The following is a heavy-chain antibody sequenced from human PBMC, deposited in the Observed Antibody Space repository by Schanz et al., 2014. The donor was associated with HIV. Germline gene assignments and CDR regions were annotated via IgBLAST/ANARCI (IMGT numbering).Heavy chain of an antibody. J-gene: IGHJ2*01. CDR3: ARDLVLGAGTTAMDV. V-gene: IGHV3-33*01. D-gene: IGHD1-1*01. CDR1: GFTFSTYG. Sequence: QVQLVESGGGVVQPGRSLRLSCAASGFTFSTYGMHWVRQAPGKGLEWVAVTWYDGTTKYYADSVKGRFTISRDNSKDTLYLQMNSLRAEDTAVYYCARDLVLGAGTTAMDVWGRGTLVTVSS. CDR2: TWYDGTTK.